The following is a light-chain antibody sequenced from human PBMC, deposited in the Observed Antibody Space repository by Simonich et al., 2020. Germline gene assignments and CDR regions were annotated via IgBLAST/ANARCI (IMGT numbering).Light chain of an antibody. Sequence: QSALTQPASVSGSPGQSITISCTGTSSDVGRYKLFSWYQQHPGKAPKLMIYEGSKRPSGVATRFSGSKSGNTAALTITGLQAEDEADYYCCSYAGSSTWVFGGGTKLTVL. CDR2: EGS. J-gene: IGLJ3*02. CDR3: CSYAGSSTWV. V-gene: IGLV2-23*01. CDR1: SSDVGRYKL.